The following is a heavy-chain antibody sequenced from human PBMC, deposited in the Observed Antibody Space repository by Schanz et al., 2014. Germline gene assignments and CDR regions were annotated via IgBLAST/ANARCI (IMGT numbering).Heavy chain of an antibody. J-gene: IGHJ6*02. CDR2: ISYDGRHK. CDR1: GFAFSDYG. V-gene: IGHV3-30*18. Sequence: QVQLVESGGGVVQPGKSLRLSCAASGFAFSDYGMHWVRQAPGKGLEWVAFISYDGRHKNYADSVKGRFTISRDNSKNTLHLQMNSLRVEDTAVYYCAKDDTQVNGMDVWGQGTTVTVSS. CDR3: AKDDTQVNGMDV.